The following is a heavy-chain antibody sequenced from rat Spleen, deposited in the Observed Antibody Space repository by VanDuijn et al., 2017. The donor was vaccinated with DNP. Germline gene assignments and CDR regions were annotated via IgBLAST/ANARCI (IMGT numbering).Heavy chain of an antibody. CDR3: TSLPY. J-gene: IGHJ2*01. CDR2: ISASGGST. CDR1: GFTFSNFP. D-gene: IGHD2-6*01. Sequence: EVQLVESGGGLVQPGRSLKLSCVVSGFTFSNFPMAWVRQATTKGLDWVATISASGGSTYYRDSVKGRFTVSRDNAKSTLYLQMNSLRSEDTATYYCTSLPYWGQGVMVTVSS. V-gene: IGHV5-46*01.